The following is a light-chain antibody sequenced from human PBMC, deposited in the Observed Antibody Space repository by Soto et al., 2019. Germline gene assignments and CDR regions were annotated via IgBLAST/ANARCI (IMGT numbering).Light chain of an antibody. Sequence: EIVLTQSPGTLSLSPGERATLSCRASQSIASSYLAWYQQRPGQPPRLLLYRTFNRATGIPDRFSGGGSGTDFTLTISSLEPEDSAVYFCQQFSSSPLTFGGGTKVDSK. CDR1: QSIASSY. CDR3: QQFSSSPLT. V-gene: IGKV3-20*01. CDR2: RTF. J-gene: IGKJ4*01.